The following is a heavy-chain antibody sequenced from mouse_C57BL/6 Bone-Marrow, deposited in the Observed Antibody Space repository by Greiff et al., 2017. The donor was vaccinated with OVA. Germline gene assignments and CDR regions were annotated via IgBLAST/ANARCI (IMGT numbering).Heavy chain of an antibody. Sequence: EVQLQQSGAELVRPGASVKLSCTASGFNITDDYMHWVKQRPEQGLEWIGWIDPENGDTEYASKFQGKATITADTSSNTAYLQLSSLTSEDTAVYYCTTPSYYGSSYEFADWGQGTLVTVSA. CDR1: GFNITDDY. J-gene: IGHJ3*01. D-gene: IGHD1-1*01. CDR3: TTPSYYGSSYEFAD. V-gene: IGHV14-4*01. CDR2: IDPENGDT.